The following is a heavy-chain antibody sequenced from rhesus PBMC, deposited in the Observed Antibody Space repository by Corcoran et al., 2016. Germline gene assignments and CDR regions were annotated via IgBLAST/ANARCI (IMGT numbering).Heavy chain of an antibody. V-gene: IGHV4-173*01. CDR1: GGSFSSNY. J-gene: IGHJ4*01. CDR3: ARDRSGSYYYFDY. Sequence: QLQLQESGPGLVKPSETLSLTCAVSGGSFSSNYWSWIRQPPGKGLEWIGRISGRGGSTDYNPSLKSRVTISTDTSKNRFSLKLSSVTAADTAVYYCARDRSGSYYYFDYWGQGVLVTVSS. CDR2: ISGRGGST. D-gene: IGHD3-16*01.